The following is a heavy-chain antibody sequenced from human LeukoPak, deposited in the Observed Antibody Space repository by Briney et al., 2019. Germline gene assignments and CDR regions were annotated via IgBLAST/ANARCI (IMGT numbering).Heavy chain of an antibody. Sequence: GGSLRLSCAASGFTVSIYAMSWVRQAPGMGLQLVSSIDIGGGTTYSADSVKGRFTISRDNSKNTLYLQMDSLRVEDTAVYFCAKDYRGGFTDWGQGTLVTVSS. D-gene: IGHD1-26*01. V-gene: IGHV3-23*01. CDR3: AKDYRGGFTD. CDR2: IDIGGGTT. CDR1: GFTVSIYA. J-gene: IGHJ4*02.